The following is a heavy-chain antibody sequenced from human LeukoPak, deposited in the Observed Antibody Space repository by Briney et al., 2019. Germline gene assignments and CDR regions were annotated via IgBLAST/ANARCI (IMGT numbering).Heavy chain of an antibody. V-gene: IGHV1-3*01. CDR3: ARGLWSAHRREYYFDS. CDR2: INAGNGDT. Sequence: ASVKVSCTASGYTFTNYAVNWLRQAPGQRLEWMGWINAGNGDTKFSQNYQARVTITRDASASTAYMELSSLTSEDTAVYFCARGLWSAHRREYYFDSWGQGTLVTVSS. D-gene: IGHD3-3*01. J-gene: IGHJ4*02. CDR1: GYTFTNYA.